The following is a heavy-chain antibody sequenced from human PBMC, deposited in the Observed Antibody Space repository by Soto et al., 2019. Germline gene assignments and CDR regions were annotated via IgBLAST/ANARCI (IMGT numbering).Heavy chain of an antibody. CDR3: ARDLGYSNYLNFDY. J-gene: IGHJ4*02. D-gene: IGHD4-4*01. CDR2: IYSGGST. CDR1: GFTVSSNY. V-gene: IGHV3-53*01. Sequence: GGSLRLSCAASGFTVSSNYMSWVRQAPGKGLEWVSVIYSGGSTYYADSVKGRFTVSRDNSKNTLYLQMNSLRAEDTAVYYCARDLGYSNYLNFDYWGQGTLVTVSS.